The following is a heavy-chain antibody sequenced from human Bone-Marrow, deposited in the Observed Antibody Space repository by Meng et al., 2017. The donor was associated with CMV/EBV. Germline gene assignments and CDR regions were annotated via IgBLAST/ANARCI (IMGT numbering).Heavy chain of an antibody. CDR1: GFTFSDYY. V-gene: IGHV3-21*01. CDR3: ARDSMGVLVPAAV. Sequence: GESLKISCPASGFTFSDYYMSWVRQAPGKGLEWVSSISSSSSYIYYADSVKGRFTISRGNAKNSLYLQMNSLRAEDTAVYYWARDSMGVLVPAAVWGQGTLVTVSS. J-gene: IGHJ4*02. CDR2: ISSSSSYI. D-gene: IGHD2-2*01.